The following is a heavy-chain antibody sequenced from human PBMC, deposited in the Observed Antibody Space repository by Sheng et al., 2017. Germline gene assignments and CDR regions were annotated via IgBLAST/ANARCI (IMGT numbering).Heavy chain of an antibody. J-gene: IGHJ4*02. CDR1: GYTFTNFG. CDR3: ARDQYDTSGYADY. V-gene: IGHV1-18*01. D-gene: IGHD3-22*01. CDR2: ISAYNGNT. Sequence: QVQLVQSGAEVKKPGASVKVSCKASGYTFTNFGIRWVRQAPGQGLEWMGWISAYNGNTKYAQKLQGRVTVTTDTSTNTAYMELRSLRYDDTAVYYCARDQYDTSGYADYWGQGTLVTVSS.